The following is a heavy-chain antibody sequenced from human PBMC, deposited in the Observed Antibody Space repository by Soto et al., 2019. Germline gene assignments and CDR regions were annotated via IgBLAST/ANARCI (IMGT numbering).Heavy chain of an antibody. Sequence: PGGSLRLSCAASGFPFSSYSMSWVRQAPGKGLEWVSAISGSGGSTYYADSVKGRFTISRNNSKNTLYLQMNSLRAEDTAVYYCAKDSLDSGYCSGGSCYHYYYYGMDVWGQGTTVTVSS. CDR1: GFPFSSYS. J-gene: IGHJ6*02. V-gene: IGHV3-23*01. CDR2: ISGSGGST. D-gene: IGHD2-15*01. CDR3: AKDSLDSGYCSGGSCYHYYYYGMDV.